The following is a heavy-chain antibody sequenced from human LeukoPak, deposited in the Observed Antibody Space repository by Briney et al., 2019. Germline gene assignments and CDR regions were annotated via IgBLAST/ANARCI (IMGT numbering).Heavy chain of an antibody. D-gene: IGHD6-19*01. J-gene: IGHJ4*02. V-gene: IGHV4-34*01. CDR1: GGSFSGYY. CDR3: VRGRVAVAGLSYYFDY. Sequence: SETLSLTCAVYGGSFSGYYWSWIRQPPGKGLEWIGEINHSGSTNYNPSLKSRVTISVDTSKNQFSLKLSSVTAADTAVYYCVRGRVAVAGLSYYFDYWGQGTLVTVSS. CDR2: INHSGST.